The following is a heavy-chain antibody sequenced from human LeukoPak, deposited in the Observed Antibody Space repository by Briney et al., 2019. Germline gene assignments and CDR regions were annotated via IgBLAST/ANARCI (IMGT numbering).Heavy chain of an antibody. Sequence: GGSLRLSCAASEFTFSSYSMNWVRQAPGKGLECVSSISSSSSYIYYADSVKGRFTISRVNSKNSLYLQMNSLRAEDTAVYYCARDSRGDDAFDIWGQGTMVTVSS. CDR1: EFTFSSYS. D-gene: IGHD2-15*01. CDR2: ISSSSSYI. J-gene: IGHJ3*02. CDR3: ARDSRGDDAFDI. V-gene: IGHV3-21*01.